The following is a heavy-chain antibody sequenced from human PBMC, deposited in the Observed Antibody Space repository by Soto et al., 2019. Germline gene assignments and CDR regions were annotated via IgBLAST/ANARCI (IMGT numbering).Heavy chain of an antibody. CDR2: INPSGGST. Sequence: ASVKVSCKASGYTFTIYYMHCVRQAPVQWRDGMGIINPSGGSTSYAQKFQGRVTMTRDTSTSTVYMELSSLRSEDTAVYYCARAGYYDSSGLASHQEGFDYWGQGTLVTVSS. CDR3: ARAGYYDSSGLASHQEGFDY. J-gene: IGHJ4*02. V-gene: IGHV1-46*01. CDR1: GYTFTIYY. D-gene: IGHD3-22*01.